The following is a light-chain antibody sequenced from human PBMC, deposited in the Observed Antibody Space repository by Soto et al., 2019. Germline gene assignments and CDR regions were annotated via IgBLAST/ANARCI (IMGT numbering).Light chain of an antibody. Sequence: EIVLTQSPGTQSLSPGERATLSCRASQSVSSSYLAWYQQKPGQAPRLLIYGASIRATGIPDRFSGSGSGTDFTLTISRLEPEDFAVYYCQQYDSSPRTFGQGTKVEIK. CDR2: GAS. J-gene: IGKJ1*01. CDR3: QQYDSSPRT. V-gene: IGKV3-20*01. CDR1: QSVSSSY.